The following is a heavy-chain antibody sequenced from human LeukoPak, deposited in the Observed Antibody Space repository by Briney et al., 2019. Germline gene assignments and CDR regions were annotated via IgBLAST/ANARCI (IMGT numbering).Heavy chain of an antibody. V-gene: IGHV4-39*07. D-gene: IGHD3-22*01. CDR2: MYYSGST. CDR1: GGSISSSSYY. J-gene: IGHJ4*02. CDR3: ASDYFDRTGYYGFIY. Sequence: SETLSLTCTVSGGSISSSSYYWGLIRQPPGKGLQWIGSMYYSGSTNYNPSLKSRVSMSVDTSKKQFSLRLSSVTAADTAIYYCASDYFDRTGYYGFIYWGQGSLVTISS.